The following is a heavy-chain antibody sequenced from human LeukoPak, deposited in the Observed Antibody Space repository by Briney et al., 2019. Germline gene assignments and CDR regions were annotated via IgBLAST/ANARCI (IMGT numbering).Heavy chain of an antibody. Sequence: GESLKISCKGSGYSFVTYWTAWVRQMPDKGLEWMGIIYPGDSDTRYSPSFQGQVTISADKSISTAYLQWSSLKASDTAMYYCVRRGVSHDWFDPWGQGTLVTVSS. CDR3: VRRGVSHDWFDP. CDR1: GYSFVTYW. CDR2: IYPGDSDT. D-gene: IGHD6-13*01. J-gene: IGHJ5*02. V-gene: IGHV5-51*01.